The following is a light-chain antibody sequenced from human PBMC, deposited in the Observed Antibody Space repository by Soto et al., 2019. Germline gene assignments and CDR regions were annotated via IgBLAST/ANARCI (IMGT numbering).Light chain of an antibody. J-gene: IGLJ1*01. CDR3: FLYTTTSTGV. V-gene: IGLV2-14*01. CDR2: EVT. Sequence: QSVLTQPAPVSGSPGQSIAISCTGSSSDVGFYNYISWYQQHPGKVPKLIIYEVTNRPSGVSNRFSGSKSGNTASLTISGLQAEDEADYYCFLYTTTSTGVFG. CDR1: SSDVGFYNY.